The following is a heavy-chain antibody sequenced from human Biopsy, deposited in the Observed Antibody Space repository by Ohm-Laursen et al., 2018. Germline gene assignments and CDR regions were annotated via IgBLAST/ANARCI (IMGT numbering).Heavy chain of an antibody. CDR2: ISSSSDNI. Sequence: SLRLSCSASGVTLSGYSMNWVRQTPGKGLEWVSTISSSSDNIYYVDSVKGRFTISRDNAKNSLYLQMNSLRVEDTAVYYCARSRGSSGIATIYYYGMDVWGQGTTVTVSS. CDR3: ARSRGSSGIATIYYYGMDV. J-gene: IGHJ6*02. D-gene: IGHD3-10*01. V-gene: IGHV3-21*01. CDR1: GVTLSGYS.